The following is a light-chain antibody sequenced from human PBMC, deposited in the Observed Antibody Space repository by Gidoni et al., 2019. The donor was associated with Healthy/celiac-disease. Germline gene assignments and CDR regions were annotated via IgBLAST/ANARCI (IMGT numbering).Light chain of an antibody. Sequence: QSVLTQPPSVSGTPGQRVTISCSGSSSHIGSNTVNWYQQLTGTAPKLLIYSNNQQPSGVPDRFSGSKSGTSASLAISGLQSEDEADYYCAAWDDSLNGHVVFGGGTKLTVL. CDR1: SSHIGSNT. CDR3: AAWDDSLNGHVV. V-gene: IGLV1-44*01. CDR2: SNN. J-gene: IGLJ2*01.